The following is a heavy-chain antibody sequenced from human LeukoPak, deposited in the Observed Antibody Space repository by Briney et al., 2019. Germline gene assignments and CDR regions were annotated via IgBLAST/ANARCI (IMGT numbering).Heavy chain of an antibody. CDR2: IKSDGST. V-gene: IGHV3-74*01. CDR1: GFTFSTYW. D-gene: IGHD3-22*01. J-gene: IGHJ1*01. Sequence: GVSLRLSCAASGFTFSTYWMHWVRQAPGKGPVCVSRIKSDGSTNYAGSVKGRFTISRDNAKNTVSLQMNSLRPEDTGVYYCARAPSEIGGYYPEYFRHWGQGTLVTVSS. CDR3: ARAPSEIGGYYPEYFRH.